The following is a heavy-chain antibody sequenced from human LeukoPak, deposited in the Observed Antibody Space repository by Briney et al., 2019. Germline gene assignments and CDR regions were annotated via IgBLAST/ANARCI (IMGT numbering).Heavy chain of an antibody. CDR1: GFTFSMYS. CDR2: INDRGGYI. D-gene: IGHD4-17*01. CDR3: AKGGPTVLDAFDM. V-gene: IGHV3-23*01. J-gene: IGHJ3*02. Sequence: GGSLRLSCEGTGFTFSMYSMAWVRQAPGKGLEWVSVINDRGGYIQDADSVKGRFTISRDNSQNTLFLQMNSLRDEDTAVYYCAKGGPTVLDAFDMWGQGTMVTVSS.